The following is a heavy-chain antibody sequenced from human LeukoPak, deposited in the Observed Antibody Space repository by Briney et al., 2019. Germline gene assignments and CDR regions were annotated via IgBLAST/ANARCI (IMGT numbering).Heavy chain of an antibody. J-gene: IGHJ4*02. D-gene: IGHD2-8*01. CDR2: ISSSSSYI. CDR3: ARSRRPGYAFDY. CDR1: GFTFSSYS. V-gene: IGHV3-21*01. Sequence: GGSLRLSCAASGFTFSSYSMNWVRQAPGKGLEWVSSISSSSSYIYYADSVKGRFTISRDNAKNSLYLQMNSLRAEDTAVCYCARSRRPGYAFDYWGQGTLVTVSS.